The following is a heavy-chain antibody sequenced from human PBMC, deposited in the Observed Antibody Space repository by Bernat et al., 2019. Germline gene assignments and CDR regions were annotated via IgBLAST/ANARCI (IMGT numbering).Heavy chain of an antibody. CDR1: GFTFSSYG. D-gene: IGHD5-12*01. Sequence: QVQLVESGGGVVQPGRSLRLSCAASGFTFSSYGMHWVRQAPGKGLEWVAVISYDGSNKYYVDSVKGRFTISRDNSKNTLYLQMNSLRAEDTAVYYCAKPPYSGYTFPPTSFDYWGQGTLVTVSS. CDR2: ISYDGSNK. V-gene: IGHV3-30*18. J-gene: IGHJ4*02. CDR3: AKPPYSGYTFPPTSFDY.